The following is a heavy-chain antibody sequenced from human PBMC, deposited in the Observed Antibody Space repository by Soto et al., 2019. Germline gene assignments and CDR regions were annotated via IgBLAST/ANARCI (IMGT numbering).Heavy chain of an antibody. Sequence: QVQLQESGPGLVKPSETLSLTCTVSGGSISTYYWSWIRQPPGKGLEWIGYIHYSGSTNYNPSLKSRVAISVDTSKNQFSLKLTSVTAADTGVYYCARRYYGGNYWYFDLWGRGTLVTVSS. CDR1: GGSISTYY. CDR2: IHYSGST. V-gene: IGHV4-59*08. CDR3: ARRYYGGNYWYFDL. D-gene: IGHD4-17*01. J-gene: IGHJ2*01.